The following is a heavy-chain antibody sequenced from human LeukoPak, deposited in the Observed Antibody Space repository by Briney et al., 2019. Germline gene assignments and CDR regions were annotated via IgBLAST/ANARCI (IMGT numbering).Heavy chain of an antibody. D-gene: IGHD3-22*01. CDR2: IYYDGST. CDR1: GDSDDSIKSSSYY. J-gene: IGHJ3*02. Sequence: SETLSLTCTVFGDSDDSIKSSSYYWAWIRLPPGKGLEWVGSIYYDGSTYYNPSLRGRVTISVDTSKNQFSLKLSSVTAADTAVYYCARPPTYYYDSSGIDAFDIWGQGTMVTVSS. CDR3: ARPPTYYYDSSGIDAFDI. V-gene: IGHV4-39*01.